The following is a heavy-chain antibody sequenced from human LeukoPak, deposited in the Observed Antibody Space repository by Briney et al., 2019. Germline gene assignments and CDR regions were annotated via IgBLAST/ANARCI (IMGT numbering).Heavy chain of an antibody. D-gene: IGHD4-17*01. CDR1: GFTFSSYG. J-gene: IGHJ6*02. CDR3: ASGPYGDYPLFYYYGMDV. CDR2: ISYDGSNK. Sequence: GGSLRLSCAASGFTFSSYGMHWVRQAPGKGLEWVAVISYDGSNKYYADSVKGRFTISRDNSKNTLYLQMNSLRAEDTAVYYCASGPYGDYPLFYYYGMDVWGQGTTVTVSS. V-gene: IGHV3-30*03.